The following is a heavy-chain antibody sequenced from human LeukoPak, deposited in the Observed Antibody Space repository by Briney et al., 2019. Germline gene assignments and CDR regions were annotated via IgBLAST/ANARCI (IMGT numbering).Heavy chain of an antibody. D-gene: IGHD6-13*01. CDR2: ISGSGTNT. J-gene: IGHJ5*01. Sequence: GGSLRLSCADSGFTFSSYAMSWVLQAPGKGLEWLSSISGSGTNTDYAESVKGRFTISRDNSKNPVNVQMNSLRAEDTAVYYCAKATSPVHSRNWFDSWGQGTLVTVSS. CDR1: GFTFSSYA. CDR3: AKATSPVHSRNWFDS. V-gene: IGHV3-23*01.